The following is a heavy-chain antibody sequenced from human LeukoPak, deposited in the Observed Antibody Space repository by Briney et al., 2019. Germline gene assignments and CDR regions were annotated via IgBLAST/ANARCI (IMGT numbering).Heavy chain of an antibody. V-gene: IGHV1-2*02. CDR1: GYTFTGYY. CDR3: ARDRAYNMESAFDI. J-gene: IGHJ3*02. D-gene: IGHD5-24*01. CDR2: INPNSGGT. Sequence: ASVKVSYKASGYTFTGYYIHWVRQAPGQGLEWMGWINPNSGGTNYAQKFQGRVTMTRDTSISTAYMDLSRLRSDDTAVYYCARDRAYNMESAFDIWGQGTMVTVSS.